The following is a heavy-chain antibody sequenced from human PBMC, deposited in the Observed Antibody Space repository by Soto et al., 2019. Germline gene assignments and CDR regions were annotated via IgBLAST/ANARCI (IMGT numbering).Heavy chain of an antibody. V-gene: IGHV3-23*01. J-gene: IGHJ3*02. CDR3: AKERGYDFWSGYPRRGDAFDI. D-gene: IGHD3-3*01. Sequence: GGSLRLSCAASGFTFSSYAMSWVHQAPGKGLEWVSAISGSGGSTYYADSVKGRFTISRDNSKNTLYLQMNSLRAEDTAVYYCAKERGYDFWSGYPRRGDAFDIWGQGTMVTVSS. CDR2: ISGSGGST. CDR1: GFTFSSYA.